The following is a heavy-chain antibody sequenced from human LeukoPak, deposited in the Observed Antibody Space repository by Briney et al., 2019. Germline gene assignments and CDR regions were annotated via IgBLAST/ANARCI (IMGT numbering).Heavy chain of an antibody. CDR2: INPNSGGT. Sequence: GASVKVSCKASGYTFTGYYMHWVRQAPGQGLERMGWINPNSGGTNYAQKFQGRVTMTRDTSISTAYMELSRLRSDDTAVYYCARDHSGSYYGAGYWGQGTLVTVSS. J-gene: IGHJ4*02. CDR1: GYTFTGYY. D-gene: IGHD1-26*01. V-gene: IGHV1-2*02. CDR3: ARDHSGSYYGAGY.